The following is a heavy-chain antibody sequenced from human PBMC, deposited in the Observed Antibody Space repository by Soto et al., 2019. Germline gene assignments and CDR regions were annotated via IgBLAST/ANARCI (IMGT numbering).Heavy chain of an antibody. CDR1: GFNFPGYS. CDR3: ARDQSRGQMLFPYFDY. V-gene: IGHV3-21*04. D-gene: IGHD3-10*02. J-gene: IGHJ4*02. CDR2: ISSGSHFI. Sequence: GGSLRLSCAASGFNFPGYSMNWVRQAPGKGLEWVASISSGSHFIYYADSVRGRFTISRDNARDSLLLQMNSLRAGDTGVYFCARDQSRGQMLFPYFDYWGQGTLVTVSS.